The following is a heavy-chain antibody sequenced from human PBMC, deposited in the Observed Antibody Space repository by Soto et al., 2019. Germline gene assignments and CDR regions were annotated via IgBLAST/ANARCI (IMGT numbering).Heavy chain of an antibody. D-gene: IGHD2-8*02. CDR2: ISYDGSNK. J-gene: IGHJ6*02. CDR1: GFTFSSYG. Sequence: QVQLVESGGGVVQPGRSLRLSCAASGFTFSSYGMHWVRQAPGKGLEWVAVISYDGSNKYYADSVKGRFTISRDNSKNSLYLQMNSLRAEDTAVYYCAAGAHYGMDVWGQGTTVTVSS. V-gene: IGHV3-30*03. CDR3: AAGAHYGMDV.